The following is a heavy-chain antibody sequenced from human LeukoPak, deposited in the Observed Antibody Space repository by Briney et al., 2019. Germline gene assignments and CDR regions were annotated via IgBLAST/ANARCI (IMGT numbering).Heavy chain of an antibody. J-gene: IGHJ6*03. CDR1: GFTFNNYA. V-gene: IGHV3-23*01. D-gene: IGHD3-10*01. Sequence: GGSLRLSCAASGFTFNNYAMTWVREAPGKGLDWVAGISGSGGTTYYADSVKGRFTISRDNSQNTVYLQMNSLRAEDTAVYYCAKGGYGSGIGDYFYYYMDVWGKGTTVTVSS. CDR2: ISGSGGTT. CDR3: AKGGYGSGIGDYFYYYMDV.